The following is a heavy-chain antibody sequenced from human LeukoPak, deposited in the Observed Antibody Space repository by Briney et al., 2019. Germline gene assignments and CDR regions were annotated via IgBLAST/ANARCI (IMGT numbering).Heavy chain of an antibody. CDR3: ARPPRKWERRDY. J-gene: IGHJ4*02. Sequence: GESLKISCQGSGFTFTNYWIGWVRQMPGKGLEWMGVIYPGDSNIRYSPSFRGQVTISADKSIKTAYLQWSSLKASDTAMYYCARPPRKWERRDYWGQGTLVTVSS. CDR2: IYPGDSNI. D-gene: IGHD1-26*01. CDR1: GFTFTNYW. V-gene: IGHV5-51*01.